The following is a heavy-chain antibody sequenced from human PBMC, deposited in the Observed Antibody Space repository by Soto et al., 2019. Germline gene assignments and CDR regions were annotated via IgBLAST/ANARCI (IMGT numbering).Heavy chain of an antibody. V-gene: IGHV1-69*12. D-gene: IGHD6-19*01. CDR3: ARSCSSGWYGLFPFDY. Sequence: QVQLVQSGAEVKKPGSSVKVSCKASGGTFSSYAISWVRQAPGQGLEWMGGIIPIFGTANYAQKFQGRVTVTAGASKSQAEMEQSSRRSEVTAVYYCARSCSSGWYGLFPFDYWGQVTLVTVSS. CDR1: GGTFSSYA. J-gene: IGHJ4*02. CDR2: IIPIFGTA.